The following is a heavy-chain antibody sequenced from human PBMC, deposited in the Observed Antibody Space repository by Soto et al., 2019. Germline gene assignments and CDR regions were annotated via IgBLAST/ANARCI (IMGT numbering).Heavy chain of an antibody. V-gene: IGHV4-34*01. J-gene: IGHJ5*02. CDR2: INHSGST. Sequence: PSETLSLTCAVYGGSFSGYYWSWIRQPPGKGLEWIGEINHSGSTNYNPSLKSRVTISVDTSKNQFSLKLSSVTAADTAVYYCARGRGITMVRGVITDWFDPWGQGTLVTVSS. CDR3: ARGRGITMVRGVITDWFDP. D-gene: IGHD3-10*01. CDR1: GGSFSGYY.